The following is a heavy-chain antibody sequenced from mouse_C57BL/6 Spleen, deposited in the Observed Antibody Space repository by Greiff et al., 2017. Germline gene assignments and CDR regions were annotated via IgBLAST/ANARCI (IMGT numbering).Heavy chain of an antibody. CDR3: ARQSNYNFDV. D-gene: IGHD2-5*01. CDR1: GFTFSSYG. Sequence: EVQLVESGGDLVKPGGSLKLSCAASGFTFSSYGMSWVRQTPDKRLEWVATISSGGSYTYYPDSVKGRFTISRDNAKNTLYLQMSSLKSEDTAMYYCARQSNYNFDVWGTGTTVTVSS. V-gene: IGHV5-6*01. CDR2: ISSGGSYT. J-gene: IGHJ1*03.